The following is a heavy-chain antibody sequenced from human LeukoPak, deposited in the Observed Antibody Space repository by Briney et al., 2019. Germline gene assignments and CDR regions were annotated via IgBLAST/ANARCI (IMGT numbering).Heavy chain of an antibody. Sequence: SETLSLTSTLSGGSIGTSSYYWSWIRQPAGKGLEWIGRIYTSGSTNYNPSLKSRVTISVDTSKNQFSLKLSSVTAADTAVYYCARARSSTSCYAVWGKGTTVTVSS. J-gene: IGHJ6*04. CDR2: IYTSGST. CDR3: ARARSSTSCYAV. CDR1: GGSIGTSSYY. D-gene: IGHD2-2*01. V-gene: IGHV4-61*02.